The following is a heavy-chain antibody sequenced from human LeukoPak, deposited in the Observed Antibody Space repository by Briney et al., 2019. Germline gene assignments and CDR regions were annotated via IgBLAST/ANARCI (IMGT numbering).Heavy chain of an antibody. Sequence: ETGGSLRLSCAASGFTVSSNYMSWVRQAPGKGLEWVSVIFSGGSSYYADSVEGRFTISRDNSKNTMYLQMNSLRAEDKAIYYCAKDPAWNLGAMDVWGQGTTVTVSS. CDR1: GFTVSSNY. V-gene: IGHV3-66*01. J-gene: IGHJ6*02. D-gene: IGHD3-16*01. CDR2: IFSGGSS. CDR3: AKDPAWNLGAMDV.